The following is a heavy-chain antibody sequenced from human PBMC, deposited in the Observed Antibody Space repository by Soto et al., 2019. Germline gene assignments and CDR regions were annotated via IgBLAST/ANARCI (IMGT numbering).Heavy chain of an antibody. J-gene: IGHJ6*02. D-gene: IGHD2-15*01. CDR3: AHVPIYCSGGSCYHYYYGMDV. CDR2: IYWDDDK. Sequence: QITLKESGPTLVKPTQTLTLTCTFSGFSLSTSGVGVGWIRQPPGQALAWLALIYWDDDKRYSPSLKSRLTITKDTSKNQVVLTMTNMDPVDTATYYWAHVPIYCSGGSCYHYYYGMDVWGQGTTVTVSS. CDR1: GFSLSTSGVG. V-gene: IGHV2-5*02.